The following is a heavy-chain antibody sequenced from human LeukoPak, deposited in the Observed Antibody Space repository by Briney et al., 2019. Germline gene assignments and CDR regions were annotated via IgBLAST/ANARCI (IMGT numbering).Heavy chain of an antibody. D-gene: IGHD6-19*01. J-gene: IGHJ4*02. CDR2: INHSGST. CDR1: GGSFSGYY. V-gene: IGHV4-34*01. CDR3: ACRSRYSSGWSFDY. Sequence: SETLSLTCAVYGGSFSGYYWSWIRQPPGKGLEWIGEINHSGSTNYNPSLMSRVTISVDTSKNQFSLKLSSVTAADTAVYYCACRSRYSSGWSFDYWGQGTLVTVSS.